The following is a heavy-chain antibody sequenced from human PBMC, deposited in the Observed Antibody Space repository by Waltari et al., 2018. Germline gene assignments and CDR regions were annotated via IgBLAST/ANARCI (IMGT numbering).Heavy chain of an antibody. CDR3: ARRYNGYDYSYFDY. D-gene: IGHD5-12*01. Sequence: QVQLQESGPGLVKPSETLSLTCTVSGGSISTYHWSWIRPPAGRGLEWIGRFYTSGTTNYNPSLKSRVTRSVDASKNLFSLRLSSVTAADTDVYYCARRYNGYDYSYFDYWGQGTLVTVSS. CDR2: FYTSGTT. V-gene: IGHV4-4*07. CDR1: GGSISTYH. J-gene: IGHJ4*02.